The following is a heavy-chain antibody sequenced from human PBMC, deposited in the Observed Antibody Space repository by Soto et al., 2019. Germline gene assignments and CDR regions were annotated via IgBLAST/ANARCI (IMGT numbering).Heavy chain of an antibody. D-gene: IGHD3-10*01. CDR2: ISYDGSNK. V-gene: IGHV3-30-3*01. Sequence: GGSLRLSCAASGFTFSSYAMHWVRQAPGKGLEWVAVISYDGSNKYYADSVKGRFTISRDNSKNTLYLQMNSLRAEDTAVYYCAKDYGSGSYSYYYGMDVWGQGTTVTVSS. CDR3: AKDYGSGSYSYYYGMDV. J-gene: IGHJ6*02. CDR1: GFTFSSYA.